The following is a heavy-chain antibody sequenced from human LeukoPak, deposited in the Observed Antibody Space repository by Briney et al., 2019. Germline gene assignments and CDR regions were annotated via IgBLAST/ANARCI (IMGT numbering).Heavy chain of an antibody. V-gene: IGHV3-30*04. J-gene: IGHJ4*02. CDR2: ISYDGSNK. Sequence: GGSLRLSCAASGFTFSSYAMHWVRQAPGKGLEWVAVISYDGSNKYYADSVKGRFTISRVNSKNTLYLQMNSLRAEDTAVYYCARDRQQLVLGYFDYWGQGTLVTVSS. D-gene: IGHD6-6*01. CDR1: GFTFSSYA. CDR3: ARDRQQLVLGYFDY.